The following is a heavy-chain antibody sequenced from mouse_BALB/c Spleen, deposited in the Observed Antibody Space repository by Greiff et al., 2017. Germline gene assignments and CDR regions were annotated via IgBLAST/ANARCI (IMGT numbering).Heavy chain of an antibody. CDR2: INPYNGDT. Sequence: VQLQQSGPELVKPGASVKISCKASGYSFTGYFMNWVMQSHGKSLEWIGRINPYNGDTFYNQKFKGKATLTVDKSSSTAHMELRSLASEDSAVYYCARYYGNYEDAMDYWGQGTSVTVSA. CDR1: GYSFTGYF. J-gene: IGHJ4*01. D-gene: IGHD2-1*01. V-gene: IGHV1-20*02. CDR3: ARYYGNYEDAMDY.